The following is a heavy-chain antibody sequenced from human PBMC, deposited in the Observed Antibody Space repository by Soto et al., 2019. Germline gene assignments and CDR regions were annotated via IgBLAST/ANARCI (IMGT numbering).Heavy chain of an antibody. Sequence: ASVKVSCKVSGYTLTELSTHWVRQAPGKGLEWMGGFDPEDGETIYAQKFQGRVTMTEDTSTDTAYMELSSLRAEDTAVYYCARGSRVGATPGWGAEADAFDIWGQGTMVTVSS. CDR3: ARGSRVGATPGWGAEADAFDI. D-gene: IGHD1-26*01. V-gene: IGHV1-24*01. J-gene: IGHJ3*02. CDR2: FDPEDGET. CDR1: GYTLTELS.